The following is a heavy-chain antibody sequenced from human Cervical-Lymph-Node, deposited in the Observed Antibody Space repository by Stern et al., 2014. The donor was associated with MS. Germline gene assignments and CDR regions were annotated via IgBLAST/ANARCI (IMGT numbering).Heavy chain of an antibody. CDR1: GGPFSSYG. Sequence: VQLVESGAEVKKTGSSVKVFCKVSGGPFSSYGINWVRQAPGQGPEWMGGILPIFSATPYAQTFQGIVPITAAESTSTVYMELSGLRSEDTAVYYCARAAGEMGSGRYYFDSWGQGTLVSVSS. D-gene: IGHD3-10*01. CDR2: ILPIFSAT. CDR3: ARAAGEMGSGRYYFDS. J-gene: IGHJ4*02. V-gene: IGHV1-69*01.